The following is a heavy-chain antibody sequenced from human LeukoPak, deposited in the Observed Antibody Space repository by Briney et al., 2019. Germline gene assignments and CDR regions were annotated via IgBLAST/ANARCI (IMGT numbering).Heavy chain of an antibody. CDR3: ARGYPGIAVAGLGLDY. Sequence: GGSLRLSCAASGFTVSSNYMSWVRQAPGKGLEWVSVIYSGGSTYYAGSVKGRFTISRDNSKNTLYLQMNSLRAEDTAVYYCARGYPGIAVAGLGLDYWGQGTLVTVSS. CDR1: GFTVSSNY. CDR2: IYSGGST. V-gene: IGHV3-53*01. J-gene: IGHJ4*02. D-gene: IGHD6-19*01.